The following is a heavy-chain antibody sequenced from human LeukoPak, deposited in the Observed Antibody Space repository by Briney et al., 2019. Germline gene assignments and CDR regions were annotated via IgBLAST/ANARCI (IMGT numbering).Heavy chain of an antibody. D-gene: IGHD3-3*01. Sequence: GGSLRLSCAASGFTVSSNYMSWVRQAPGKGLEWVSAISGSGGSTYYADSVKGRFTISRDNSKNTLYLQMNSLRAEDTAVYYCAKDSRPGPWSGYADFDYWGQGTLVTVSS. J-gene: IGHJ4*02. V-gene: IGHV3-23*01. CDR1: GFTVSSNY. CDR2: ISGSGGST. CDR3: AKDSRPGPWSGYADFDY.